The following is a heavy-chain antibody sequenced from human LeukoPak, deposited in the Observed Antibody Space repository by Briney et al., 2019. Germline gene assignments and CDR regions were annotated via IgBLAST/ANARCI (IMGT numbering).Heavy chain of an antibody. CDR1: GGSIISYY. CDR2: IYTSGST. CDR3: AREGAAAAGRTLDY. D-gene: IGHD6-13*01. J-gene: IGHJ4*02. Sequence: PSETLSRTCNVSGGSIISYYWSWIRQPAGKGLEWIGRIYTSGSTNYNPSLKSRVTMSVDTSKNQFSLKMSSVTAADTAVYYCAREGAAAAGRTLDYWGQGTLVTVSS. V-gene: IGHV4-4*07.